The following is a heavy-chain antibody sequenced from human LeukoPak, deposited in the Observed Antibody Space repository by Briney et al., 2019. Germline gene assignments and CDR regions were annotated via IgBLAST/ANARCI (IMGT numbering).Heavy chain of an antibody. CDR1: GGSFSGYY. CDR3: EVDIAGAGEVMGAFDI. J-gene: IGHJ3*02. V-gene: IGHV4-34*01. CDR2: INHSGST. D-gene: IGHD6-19*01. Sequence: PSETLSLTCAVYGGSFSGYYWSWIRQPPGKGLEWIGEINHSGSTNYNPSLKSRVTISVDTSKNQFSLKLSSVTAADTAVYYCEVDIAGAGEVMGAFDIWGQGTMVTVSS.